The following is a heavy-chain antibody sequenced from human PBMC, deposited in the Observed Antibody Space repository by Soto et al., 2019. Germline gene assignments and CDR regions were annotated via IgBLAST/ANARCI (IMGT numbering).Heavy chain of an antibody. J-gene: IGHJ4*02. CDR2: ISWNSGSI. CDR3: AKDMTSPIDGRFDY. D-gene: IGHD2-2*01. CDR1: VFTFDDYA. Sequence: LRLSFAASVFTFDDYAMHWVRQAPGKGLEWVSVISWNSGSIGYADSVKGRFTISRDNAKNSLYLQMNSLRAEDTALYYCAKDMTSPIDGRFDYWGPGTLLTV. V-gene: IGHV3-9*01.